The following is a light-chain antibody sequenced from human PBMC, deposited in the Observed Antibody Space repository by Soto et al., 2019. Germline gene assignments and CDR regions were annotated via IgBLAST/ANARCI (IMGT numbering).Light chain of an antibody. Sequence: QSALTQPASVSGSPGQSITISCTGTSSDVGAYNYVSWYPQHPGKAPKLMIYEVSNRPSGVSDRFAGSRSGNTASLTISGLQAEDESDYYCSSYTSSSTWVFGVGTKLTVL. J-gene: IGLJ3*02. CDR3: SSYTSSSTWV. CDR2: EVS. CDR1: SSDVGAYNY. V-gene: IGLV2-14*01.